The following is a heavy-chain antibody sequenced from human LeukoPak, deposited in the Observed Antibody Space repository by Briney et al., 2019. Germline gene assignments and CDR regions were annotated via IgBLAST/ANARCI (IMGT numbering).Heavy chain of an antibody. CDR3: ARSYFRDARGGFDY. CDR1: GCTLFDFY. V-gene: IGHV1-46*01. CDR2: INPNDGRT. D-gene: IGHD2-8*01. Sequence: ASMKVSCKSSGCTLFDFYMHWVRQAPGQGLEWVGIINPNDGRTTDGQKFKGRVSMTSDTSTSTCYMELSSLRSEDTAVYYCARSYFRDARGGFDYWGQGTLVTVSS. J-gene: IGHJ4*02.